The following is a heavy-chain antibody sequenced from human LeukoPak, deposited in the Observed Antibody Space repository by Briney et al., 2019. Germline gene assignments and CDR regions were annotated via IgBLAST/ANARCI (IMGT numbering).Heavy chain of an antibody. J-gene: IGHJ3*02. D-gene: IGHD2-2*01. CDR1: GFTFSSYG. Sequence: GGSLRLSCAASGFTFSSYGMHWVRQAPGKGLEWVAFIRYDGSNKYYADSVKGRFTISRDNSKNTLYLQMNSLRAEDTAVYYCANHPQLVVVPAAPGPDAFDIWGQGTMVTVSS. CDR3: ANHPQLVVVPAAPGPDAFDI. V-gene: IGHV3-30*02. CDR2: IRYDGSNK.